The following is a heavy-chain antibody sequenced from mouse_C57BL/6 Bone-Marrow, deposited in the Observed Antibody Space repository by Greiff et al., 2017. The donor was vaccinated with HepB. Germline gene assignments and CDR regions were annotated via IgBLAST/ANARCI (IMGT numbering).Heavy chain of an antibody. J-gene: IGHJ2*01. V-gene: IGHV1-81*01. Sequence: QVQLKESGAELARPGASVKLSCKASGYTFTSYGISWVKQRTGQGLEWIGEIYPRSGNTYYNEKFKGKATLTVDTSSSTAYMQLSSLTSEDSAVYYCARTGTHYFDYWGQGTTLTVSS. CDR1: GYTFTSYG. CDR2: IYPRSGNT. D-gene: IGHD4-1*01. CDR3: ARTGTHYFDY.